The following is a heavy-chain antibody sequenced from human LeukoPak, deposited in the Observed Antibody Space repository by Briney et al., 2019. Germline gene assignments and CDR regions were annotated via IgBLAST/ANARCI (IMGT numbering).Heavy chain of an antibody. Sequence: PGSSPRLSCAASGFTFSSYGMNWVRQAPGKGLEWVSYISSSSSTIYYRDSVKGRFTISRDSAKNSLYLQMNSLRDEDTAVYYCTPHRDGNYPFDYWGQGTLVTVSS. CDR3: TPHRDGNYPFDY. CDR1: GFTFSSYG. D-gene: IGHD1-7*01. V-gene: IGHV3-48*02. CDR2: ISSSSSTI. J-gene: IGHJ4*02.